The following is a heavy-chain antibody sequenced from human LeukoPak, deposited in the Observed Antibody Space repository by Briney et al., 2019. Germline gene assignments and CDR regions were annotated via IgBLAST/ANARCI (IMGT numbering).Heavy chain of an antibody. V-gene: IGHV3-7*01. D-gene: IGHD3-16*02. CDR3: ARDVMITFGGGIVMYYFDY. J-gene: IGHJ4*02. CDR2: IKRVGSEK. CDR1: GFTFSSNW. Sequence: PGRSLRLSCAASGFTFSSNWMSWVSQPPGKGLEWVATIKRVGSEKYYVDSVKGRFTISRDEDKNSLYVQMNSLRAEDTAVYDCARDVMITFGGGIVMYYFDYWGQGTLVTVSS.